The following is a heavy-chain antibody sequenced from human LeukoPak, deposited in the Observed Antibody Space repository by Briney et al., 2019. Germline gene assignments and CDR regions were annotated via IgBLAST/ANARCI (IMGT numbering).Heavy chain of an antibody. CDR3: AKGPQLYSGYHPDY. D-gene: IGHD5-12*01. V-gene: IGHV3-23*01. Sequence: PGGSLRLSCAASGFTFSSDAMTWVRQAPGEGLEWVSTITGCDDTTYYADSVKGRFTISRDYSKNTVHLQLNNLRAEDTAMYYCAKGPQLYSGYHPDYWGQGTLVTVSS. CDR2: ITGCDDTT. CDR1: GFTFSSDA. J-gene: IGHJ4*02.